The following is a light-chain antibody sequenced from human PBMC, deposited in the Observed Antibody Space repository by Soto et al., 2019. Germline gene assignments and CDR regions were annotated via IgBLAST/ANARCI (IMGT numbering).Light chain of an antibody. V-gene: IGLV1-40*01. Sequence: QSVLPQPPTVSGAPGQRVTISCTGSSPNIGAGYDVHWYQQLPGTAPKLLIYVNSNRPSGVPDRFSGSKSGTSASLAITGLQAEDEADYYCQSYDSSLSGYVFGTGTKLTVL. J-gene: IGLJ1*01. CDR1: SPNIGAGYD. CDR2: VNS. CDR3: QSYDSSLSGYV.